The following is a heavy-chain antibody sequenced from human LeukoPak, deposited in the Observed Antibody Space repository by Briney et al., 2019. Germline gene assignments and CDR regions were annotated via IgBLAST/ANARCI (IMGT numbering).Heavy chain of an antibody. CDR2: IHSGGTT. J-gene: IGHJ4*02. D-gene: IGHD2-21*01. Sequence: PGGSLRLSCAASGFTVSTNYVSWVRQAPGKGLEWVSVIHSGGTTYYADSVKGRFTISRDNSKNTVYLQMNSLRAEDTAVYFCARGRRLGGDYYPIDIWGQGTLVTVSS. V-gene: IGHV3-53*01. CDR3: ARGRRLGGDYYPIDI. CDR1: GFTVSTNY.